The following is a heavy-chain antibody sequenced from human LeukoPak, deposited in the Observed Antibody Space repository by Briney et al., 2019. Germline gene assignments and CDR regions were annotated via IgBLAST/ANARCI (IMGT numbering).Heavy chain of an antibody. CDR2: IWSDGSDK. Sequence: GGSLRLSCAASGFTFSDYAMHWVRQTPGAGLEWVAVIWSDGSDKYYAKSVKGRFTISRDNSKNSLFLQMNSLRAEDTAVYYCSKDAQRGFVCSKSLQNGGQGILVTVSS. J-gene: IGHJ1*01. CDR3: SKDAQRGFVCSKSLQN. D-gene: IGHD6-13*01. V-gene: IGHV3-33*06. CDR1: GFTFSDYA.